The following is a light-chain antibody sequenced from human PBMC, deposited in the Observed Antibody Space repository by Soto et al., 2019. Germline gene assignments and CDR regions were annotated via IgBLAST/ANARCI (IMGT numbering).Light chain of an antibody. Sequence: ETVLTQSPGTLSLSPGDSATLSCRARQAVYGGFVAWYQGNPGQAPRLLISTASTRATGIPDRFSGSGSGRDFTLTISKLESEDFAIDYCHQYGNSPLTFGPGTTVDF. CDR1: QAVYGGF. CDR2: TAS. J-gene: IGKJ3*01. V-gene: IGKV3-20*01. CDR3: HQYGNSPLT.